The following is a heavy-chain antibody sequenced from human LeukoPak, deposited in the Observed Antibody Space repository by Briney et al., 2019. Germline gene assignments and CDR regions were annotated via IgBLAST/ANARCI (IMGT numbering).Heavy chain of an antibody. Sequence: GGSLRLSCAASGFTFSSYSMNWVRQAPGKGLEWVSYISSSSSTIYYADSVKGRFTISRDNAKNSLYLQMNSLRAEDTAVYYCARGPLAWDGYNLDLRYNWFDPWGQGTLVTVSS. CDR2: ISSSSSTI. CDR3: ARGPLAWDGYNLDLRYNWFDP. V-gene: IGHV3-48*01. CDR1: GFTFSSYS. D-gene: IGHD5-24*01. J-gene: IGHJ5*02.